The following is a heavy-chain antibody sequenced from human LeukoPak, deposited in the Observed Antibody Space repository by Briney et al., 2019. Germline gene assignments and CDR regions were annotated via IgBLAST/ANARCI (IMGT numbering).Heavy chain of an antibody. Sequence: SETLSLTCAGYGGSFSGYYWSWIRQPPGKGLEWIGEINHSGSTNYNPSLKSRVTISVDTSKNQFSLKLSSVTAADTAVYYCARAIGWFGERGNYFDYWGQGTLVTVSS. V-gene: IGHV4-34*01. CDR1: GGSFSGYY. CDR3: ARAIGWFGERGNYFDY. J-gene: IGHJ4*02. CDR2: INHSGST. D-gene: IGHD3-10*01.